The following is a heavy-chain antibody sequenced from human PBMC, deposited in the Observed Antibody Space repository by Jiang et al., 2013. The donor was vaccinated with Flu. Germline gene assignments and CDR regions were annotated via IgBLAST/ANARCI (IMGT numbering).Heavy chain of an antibody. CDR1: GGTFSSYA. Sequence: SGAEVKKPGSSVKVSCETSGGTFSSYAISWVRRAPGQGLEWMGRVIPSLALAQYAQNLQDRVTITADKSSGAVSMEVSSLRSEDTAVYYCAKETIEMPTTDLVFNYHAMDVWGKGTAVTVSS. D-gene: IGHD5-24*01. CDR2: VIPSLALA. J-gene: IGHJ6*04. CDR3: AKETIEMPTTDLVFNYHAMDV. V-gene: IGHV1-69*04.